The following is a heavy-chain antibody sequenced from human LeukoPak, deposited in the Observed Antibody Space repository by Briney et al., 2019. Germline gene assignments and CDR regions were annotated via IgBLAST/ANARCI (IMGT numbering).Heavy chain of an antibody. CDR1: GDSLSSSCYY. J-gene: IGHJ4*02. Sequence: SETLSLACTVSGDSLSSSCYYWGWIRQPPGKGLEWIGTIYYSGRTYYTSSLKSRATISVDTSKNQFSLRLSSVTAADTAVYYCARGLGRTTMLNPLDYWGQGTLVTVSS. CDR2: IYYSGRT. D-gene: IGHD1-1*01. CDR3: ARGLGRTTMLNPLDY. V-gene: IGHV4-39*01.